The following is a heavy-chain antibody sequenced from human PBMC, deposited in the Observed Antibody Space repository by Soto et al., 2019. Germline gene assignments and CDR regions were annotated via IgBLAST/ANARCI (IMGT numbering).Heavy chain of an antibody. Sequence: GSVRLSCAAAGFPFSRYSMSWVRHAPDKGLEWVSAIGFRGDSTYYADSVRGRFTISRDNSKNTLYLQVNSLKAEDTAVYYCARKFSSSSFYFDYWGQGTLVTVSS. V-gene: IGHV3-23*01. CDR3: ARKFSSSSFYFDY. J-gene: IGHJ4*02. CDR2: IGFRGDST. D-gene: IGHD6-6*01. CDR1: GFPFSRYS.